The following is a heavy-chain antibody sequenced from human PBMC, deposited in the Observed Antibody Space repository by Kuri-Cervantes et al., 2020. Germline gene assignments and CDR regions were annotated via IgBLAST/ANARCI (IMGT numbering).Heavy chain of an antibody. CDR1: GFTFSSYA. Sequence: GGSLRLSCAASGFTFSSYAMHWVRQAPGKGLEWVAVISYDGSNKYYADSVKGRFTISRDNSKNTVYLQMNSLRTEDTAVYYCAKRDRPHDAFHLWGQGTKVTVSS. V-gene: IGHV3-30-3*02. CDR2: ISYDGSNK. D-gene: IGHD2-21*02. J-gene: IGHJ3*01. CDR3: AKRDRPHDAFHL.